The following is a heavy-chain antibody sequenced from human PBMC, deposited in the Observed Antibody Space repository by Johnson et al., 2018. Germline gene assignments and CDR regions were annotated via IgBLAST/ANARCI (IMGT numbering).Heavy chain of an antibody. CDR2: ISRNGDST. J-gene: IGHJ1*01. Sequence: VQLVQSGGGLVQPGGSLRLSCAASGFTFSTYAMHWVRQAPGKGLEYVSTISRNGDSTYYGNAGKGRFTISRDNSKNTLYLQMGSLIAEDMAVYYCARDTSGYHYEYFQHWGQGTLVTVSS. CDR1: GFTFSTYA. V-gene: IGHV3-64*01. CDR3: ARDTSGYHYEYFQH. D-gene: IGHD3-22*01.